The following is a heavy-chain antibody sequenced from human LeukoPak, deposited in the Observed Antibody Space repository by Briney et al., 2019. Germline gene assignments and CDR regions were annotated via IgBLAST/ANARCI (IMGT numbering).Heavy chain of an antibody. CDR1: GYTFTGYY. CDR2: INPNRGGT. Sequence: GASVKVSCKASGYTFTGYYMHWVRQAPGQGLEWMGWINPNRGGTNYAQKFQGRVTMTRDTSIRTAYMELSRLRSDDTAVYYCARDEGGTAGSYFWFDPWGQGTLVTVSS. J-gene: IGHJ5*02. D-gene: IGHD3-10*01. CDR3: ARDEGGTAGSYFWFDP. V-gene: IGHV1-2*02.